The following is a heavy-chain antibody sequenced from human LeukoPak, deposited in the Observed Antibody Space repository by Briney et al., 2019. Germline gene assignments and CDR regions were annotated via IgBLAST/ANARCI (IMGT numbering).Heavy chain of an antibody. J-gene: IGHJ4*02. D-gene: IGHD3-22*01. V-gene: IGHV3-48*03. CDR1: GFXXSXYX. CDR3: ATAYSGYYTYYFDY. CDR2: ISTGGSII. Sequence: XSXXXXGFXXSXYXMXXVXQAXGKGLEWXXXISTGGSIIYYADSVKGRFTISRDNAQNSLYLQMNSLRAEDTAVYYCATAYSGYYTYYFDYWGQGTLVTVSS.